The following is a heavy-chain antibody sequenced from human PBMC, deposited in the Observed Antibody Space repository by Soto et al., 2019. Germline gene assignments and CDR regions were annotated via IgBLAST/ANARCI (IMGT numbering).Heavy chain of an antibody. Sequence: SETLSLTCTVSGGSISSSSYYWGWIRQPPGKGLEWIGSIYYSGSTYSNPSLKSRVARSVDTSKNWFSLKLSFVTAADTAVYYCVRWSYCSGGSSSNLYFDYWGQGTLVTVSS. CDR1: GGSISSSSYY. CDR2: IYYSGST. D-gene: IGHD2-15*01. CDR3: VRWSYCSGGSSSNLYFDY. V-gene: IGHV4-39*01. J-gene: IGHJ4*02.